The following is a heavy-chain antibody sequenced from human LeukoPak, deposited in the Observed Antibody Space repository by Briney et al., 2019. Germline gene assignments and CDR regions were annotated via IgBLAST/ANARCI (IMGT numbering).Heavy chain of an antibody. CDR2: FDPEDGET. CDR3: ATDLRYSGSHYGPLDY. CDR1: GYTLTELS. V-gene: IGHV1-24*01. Sequence: ASVKVSCKVSGYTLTELSMHWVRQAPGKGLEWMGGFDPEDGETIYAQKFQGRVTMTEDTSTDTAYMELSSLRSEDTAVYYCATDLRYSGSHYGPLDYWGQGTLVTVSS. D-gene: IGHD1-26*01. J-gene: IGHJ4*02.